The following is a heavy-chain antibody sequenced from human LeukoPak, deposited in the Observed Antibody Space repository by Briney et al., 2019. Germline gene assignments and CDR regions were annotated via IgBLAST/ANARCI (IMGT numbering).Heavy chain of an antibody. CDR1: AYTFTGYY. CDR3: ARDLLRGGLLEVPPPSWYYYYYGMDV. D-gene: IGHD3-3*01. V-gene: IGHV1-2*02. Sequence: ASVKVSCKASAYTFTGYYMHWVRQAPGQGLEWMGWINPNSGGTNYAQKFQGRVTMTRDTSISTAYMELSRLRSDDTAVYYCARDLLRGGLLEVPPPSWYYYYYGMDVWGQGTTVTVSS. CDR2: INPNSGGT. J-gene: IGHJ6*02.